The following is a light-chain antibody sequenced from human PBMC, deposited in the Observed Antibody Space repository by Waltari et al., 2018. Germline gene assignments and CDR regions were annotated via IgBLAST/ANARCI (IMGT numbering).Light chain of an antibody. CDR3: QHYVRLPAT. CDR2: HTS. CDR1: QSVGKY. V-gene: IGKV3-20*01. J-gene: IGKJ1*01. Sequence: FPQSPRPRSLSWWERATRSCWASQSVGKYLAWYQQKPGQAPRLLIYHTSNRATGIPDRFSGSGSGTDFSLTISRLEPEDFAVYYCQHYVRLPATFGQGTKVEIK.